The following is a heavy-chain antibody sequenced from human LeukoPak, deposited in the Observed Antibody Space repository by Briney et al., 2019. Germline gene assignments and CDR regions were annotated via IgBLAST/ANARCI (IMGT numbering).Heavy chain of an antibody. Sequence: GGSLRLSCVGSEFTFSTYWMTWVRQAPGKGLEWVANIKQDGSEEYYVDSVKGRFTISRDNAKNSLYLQMNSLRAEDTAVYYCARETPEYDWGQGTLVTVSS. CDR1: EFTFSTYW. CDR3: ARETPEYD. CDR2: IKQDGSEE. D-gene: IGHD1-14*01. J-gene: IGHJ4*02. V-gene: IGHV3-7*05.